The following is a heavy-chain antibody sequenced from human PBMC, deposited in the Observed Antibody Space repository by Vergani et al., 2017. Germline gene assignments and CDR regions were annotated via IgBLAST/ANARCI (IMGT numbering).Heavy chain of an antibody. J-gene: IGHJ6*02. V-gene: IGHV3-23*01. D-gene: IGHD5-12*01. CDR2: ISGSGGST. CDR1: GFTFNHYA. Sequence: EVQLLESGGDLVQPGGSLRLSCAASGFTFNHYAMHWVRQAPGKGLEWVSGISGSGGSTYYAGSVKGRFTISRDSSKNTLYLQMNSLSAGDTAVYYCAKANPRNSGYDYLYYYHAMDVWGQETTVTVSS. CDR3: AKANPRNSGYDYLYYYHAMDV.